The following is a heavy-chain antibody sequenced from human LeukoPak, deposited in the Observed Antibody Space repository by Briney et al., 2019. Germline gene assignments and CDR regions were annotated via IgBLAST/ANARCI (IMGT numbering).Heavy chain of an antibody. Sequence: SQTPSLTCAISGDSVSSNSAAWNWIRQSPSRGLEWLGRTYYRSKWYNDYAVSVKSRITINPDTSKNQFSLQLNSVTPEDTAVYYCARDRYDYIWGSYRRSGAFDIWGQGTMVTVSS. CDR3: ARDRYDYIWGSYRRSGAFDI. CDR2: TYYRSKWYN. CDR1: GDSVSSNSAA. V-gene: IGHV6-1*01. J-gene: IGHJ3*02. D-gene: IGHD3-16*02.